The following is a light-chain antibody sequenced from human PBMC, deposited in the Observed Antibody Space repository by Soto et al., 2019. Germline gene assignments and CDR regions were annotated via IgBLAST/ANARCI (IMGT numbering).Light chain of an antibody. J-gene: IGKJ5*01. V-gene: IGKV3-20*01. CDR2: GAS. CDR1: QSVSSSY. Sequence: EIVVTQSAASLSVSPGERATLSCRASQSVSSSYLAWYQQKPGQAPRLLIYGASSRATGIPDRFSGSGSGTEFTLTISRLEPEDFAVYYCQQYGSSPQTFGQGTRLEIK. CDR3: QQYGSSPQT.